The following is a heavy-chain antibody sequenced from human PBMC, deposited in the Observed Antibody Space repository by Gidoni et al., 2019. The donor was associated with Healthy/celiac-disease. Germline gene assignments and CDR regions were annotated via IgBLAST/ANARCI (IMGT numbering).Heavy chain of an antibody. D-gene: IGHD3-22*01. Sequence: QVQLVQSGAEVKKPGASGTVSCKASGYTFTSYGISWGRQATGQGLEWMGWISAYNGNTTYAQKLQGRVTMTTDTSTSTAYMELRSLRSDDTAVYYCARDRPYYYDSSGSRQNYYYYYGMDVWGQGTTVTVSS. CDR3: ARDRPYYYDSSGSRQNYYYYYGMDV. J-gene: IGHJ6*02. CDR2: ISAYNGNT. CDR1: GYTFTSYG. V-gene: IGHV1-18*01.